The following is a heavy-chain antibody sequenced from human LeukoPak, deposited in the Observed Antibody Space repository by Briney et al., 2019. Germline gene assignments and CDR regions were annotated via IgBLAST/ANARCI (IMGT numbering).Heavy chain of an antibody. Sequence: ASVKVSCKASGYSFTSYGISWVRQAPGQGLEWVGWISAYNGNTKYAQNLQARVTMTTDTSTSTAYMEPRSLRSDDTAVYYCAGDWDCSSTSCYNFDYWGQGTLVTVSS. D-gene: IGHD2-2*01. CDR1: GYSFTSYG. CDR2: ISAYNGNT. J-gene: IGHJ4*02. CDR3: AGDWDCSSTSCYNFDY. V-gene: IGHV1-18*01.